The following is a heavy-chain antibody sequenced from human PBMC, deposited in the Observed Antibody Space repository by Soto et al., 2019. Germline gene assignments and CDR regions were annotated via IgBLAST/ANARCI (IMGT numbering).Heavy chain of an antibody. J-gene: IGHJ3*02. D-gene: IGHD3-22*01. CDR2: IYSGGST. CDR1: GFTVSSNY. Sequence: GGTLRLSCAASGFTVSSNYMSWVRQAPGKGLEWVSVIYSGGSTYYADSVKGRFTIARDNSKNTLYLQMNSLRAEDTTVYDCARDVYDSSGSRGAFDIWGQGTMVTVSS. CDR3: ARDVYDSSGSRGAFDI. V-gene: IGHV3-53*01.